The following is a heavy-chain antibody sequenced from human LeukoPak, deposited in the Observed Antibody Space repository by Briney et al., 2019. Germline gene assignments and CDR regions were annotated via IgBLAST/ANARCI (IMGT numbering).Heavy chain of an antibody. J-gene: IGHJ4*02. CDR1: GYTFTSYY. Sequence: ASVKVSCKASGYTFTSYYMHWVRQAPGQGFEWMGIINPSGGSTSYAQKFQGRVTMTRDTSTSTVYMELSSLRSEDTAVYYCARGGSGNNLGTSVDYWGQGTLVTVSS. V-gene: IGHV1-46*01. CDR3: ARGGSGNNLGTSVDY. D-gene: IGHD3-10*01. CDR2: INPSGGST.